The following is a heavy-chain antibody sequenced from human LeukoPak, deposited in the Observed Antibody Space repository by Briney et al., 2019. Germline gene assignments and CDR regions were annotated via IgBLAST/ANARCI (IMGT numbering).Heavy chain of an antibody. CDR2: ISGNGVGT. J-gene: IGHJ4*01. V-gene: IGHV3-23*01. CDR3: ARATESIFWCGYSH. D-gene: IGHD3-3*01. Sequence: GGSLRLSCAASGFSFSTYAMSWVRQAPGKGLEWVSSISGNGVGTYYADSVKGRFSISRDNSKNTLYLLMDRLRAEDTAVYYCARATESIFWCGYSHWGQGALVTVSS. CDR1: GFSFSTYA.